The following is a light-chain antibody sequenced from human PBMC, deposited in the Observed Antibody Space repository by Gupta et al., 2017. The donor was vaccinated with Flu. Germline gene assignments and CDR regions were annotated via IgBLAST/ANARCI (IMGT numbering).Light chain of an antibody. V-gene: IGKV2-30*01. Sequence: PVIFGQPAYISCRSSQSLVYRNGNTYLDWLQQRPGQSPRRLIYRVSNRDFGGPDRFSGSGSGTDFTLKSSRGEDEDVGVYYCMQGKPLRTFGQGTKVEIK. J-gene: IGKJ1*01. CDR1: QSLVYRNGNTY. CDR3: MQGKPLRT. CDR2: RVS.